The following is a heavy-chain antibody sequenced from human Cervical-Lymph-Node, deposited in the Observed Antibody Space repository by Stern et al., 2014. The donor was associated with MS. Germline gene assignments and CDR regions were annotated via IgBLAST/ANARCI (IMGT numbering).Heavy chain of an antibody. CDR3: ARQGCGSTSCHSIDY. Sequence: EVQLVESGAEVNKPGESLKLSCTGSGYTFTNNWIAWVRQMPGKGLECMGIIYPPDSNTRYCSSFQGQVTISVDKYSNTAYLQVSSLTASDSAMYYCARQGCGSTSCHSIDYWGQGTLITVSS. CDR2: IYPPDSNT. CDR1: GYTFTNNW. V-gene: IGHV5-51*01. D-gene: IGHD2-2*02. J-gene: IGHJ4*02.